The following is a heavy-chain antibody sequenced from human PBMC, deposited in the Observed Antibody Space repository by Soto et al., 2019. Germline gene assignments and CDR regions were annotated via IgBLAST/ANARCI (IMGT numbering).Heavy chain of an antibody. CDR3: ARDPIDISHRFDY. D-gene: IGHD2-21*01. Sequence: SVTVSGQSQESTLSRYAMSWARQAPGQGLQGMGGIIAIFGTANYAQKFQGRVTITAEKWTGTAHMEMSSHRSEDKDVYYCARDPIDISHRFDYWGQGTMVTVSS. CDR2: IIAIFGTA. V-gene: IGHV1-69*06. J-gene: IGHJ4*02. CDR1: ESTLSRYA.